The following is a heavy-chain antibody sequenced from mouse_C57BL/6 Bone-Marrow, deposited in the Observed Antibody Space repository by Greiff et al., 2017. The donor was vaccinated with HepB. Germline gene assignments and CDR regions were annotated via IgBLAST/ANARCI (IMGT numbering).Heavy chain of an antibody. CDR2: IWSGGST. J-gene: IGHJ1*03. CDR3: ARRGDYYGSSYYWYFDV. D-gene: IGHD1-1*01. Sequence: VKLMESGPGLVQPSQSLSITCTVSGFSLTSYGVHWVRQSPGKGLEWLGVIWSGGSTDYNAAFISRLSISKDNSKSQVFFKMNSLQADDTAIYYCARRGDYYGSSYYWYFDVWGTGTTVTVSS. V-gene: IGHV2-2*01. CDR1: GFSLTSYG.